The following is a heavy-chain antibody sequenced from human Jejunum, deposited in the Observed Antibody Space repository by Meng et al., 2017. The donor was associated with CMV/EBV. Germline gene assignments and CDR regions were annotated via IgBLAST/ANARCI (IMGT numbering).Heavy chain of an antibody. D-gene: IGHD2-15*01. Sequence: QVQLVQSGAEVKKPGASVKVSCKASGYTFTHYGVHWARQAPGQGLQWMRWCNAGDGGATVSQNFQDRVTMTSDTSATTASMELSSLRSEDTAIYDCARSGSGWSVDFWGQGTLVTVSS. CDR1: GYTFTHYG. J-gene: IGHJ4*02. V-gene: IGHV1-3*01. CDR2: CNAGDGGA. CDR3: ARSGSGWSVDF.